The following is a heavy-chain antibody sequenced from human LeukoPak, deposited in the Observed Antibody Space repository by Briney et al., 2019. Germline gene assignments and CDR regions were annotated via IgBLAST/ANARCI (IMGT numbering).Heavy chain of an antibody. CDR1: GFTFDDYA. V-gene: IGHV3-9*01. CDR3: AKVVLDSSGYRFDY. Sequence: GGSLRLPCAASGFTFDDYAMHWVRQAPGKGLEWVSGISWNSGSIGYADSVKGRFTISRDNPKNTLYLQMNSLRAEDTAVYYCAKVVLDSSGYRFDYWGQGTLVTVSS. D-gene: IGHD3-22*01. CDR2: ISWNSGSI. J-gene: IGHJ4*02.